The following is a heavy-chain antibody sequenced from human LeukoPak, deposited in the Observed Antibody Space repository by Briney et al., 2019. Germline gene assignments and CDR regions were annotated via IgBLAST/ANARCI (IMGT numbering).Heavy chain of an antibody. CDR3: ARGYCSGGSCYYFDY. J-gene: IGHJ4*02. CDR2: ISGSSTYT. D-gene: IGHD2-15*01. Sequence: PGGSLRLSCADSGFTFYDYYMSWIRQAPGKGLEWISYISGSSTYTNYADSVRGRFTISRDNAKNSLYLQMNSLGAEDTAVYYCARGYCSGGSCYYFDYWGQGTLVAVSS. CDR1: GFTFYDYY. V-gene: IGHV3-11*06.